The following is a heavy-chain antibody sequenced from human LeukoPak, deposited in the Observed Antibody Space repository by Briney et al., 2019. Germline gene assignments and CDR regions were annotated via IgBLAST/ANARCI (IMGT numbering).Heavy chain of an antibody. D-gene: IGHD2-15*01. Sequence: PGGSLRLSCAASGFIFSSYSMNWVRQAPGKGLEWVSSISNSGIYIYYADSVKGRFTMSRDNGKNSLFLQMNSLRAEDTAVYFCAKHMTPERPTPYYNGMAVWGQGTTVTVPS. CDR2: ISNSGIYI. CDR1: GFIFSSYS. V-gene: IGHV3-21*01. J-gene: IGHJ6*02. CDR3: AKHMTPERPTPYYNGMAV.